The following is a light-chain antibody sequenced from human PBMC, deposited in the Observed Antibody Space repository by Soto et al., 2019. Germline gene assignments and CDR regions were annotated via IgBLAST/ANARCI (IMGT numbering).Light chain of an antibody. CDR2: GAS. Sequence: EIVMTQSPATLSVSPGERGTLSCRASQSVSSNLAWYQQKPGQAPRLLIYGASTRATGIPARFSGSRSGTEFHLAISSLQSEDFSVYYCQQYNNWPWTFDKGTKVEIK. CDR1: QSVSSN. J-gene: IGKJ1*01. V-gene: IGKV3-15*01. CDR3: QQYNNWPWT.